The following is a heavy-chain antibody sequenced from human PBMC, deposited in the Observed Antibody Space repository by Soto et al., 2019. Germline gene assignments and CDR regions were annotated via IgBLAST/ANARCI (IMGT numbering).Heavy chain of an antibody. V-gene: IGHV3-23*01. Sequence: GGSLRLSCAASGFTFSNYAMSWVRQAPGKGLEWVSAISSSSDSPYYADSVKGRFTVSRDNSKNTLYLQMNSLRVEDTAMYYCARDTIREPAALYWGQGTLVTVSS. D-gene: IGHD2-2*01. J-gene: IGHJ4*02. CDR3: ARDTIREPAALY. CDR1: GFTFSNYA. CDR2: ISSSSDSP.